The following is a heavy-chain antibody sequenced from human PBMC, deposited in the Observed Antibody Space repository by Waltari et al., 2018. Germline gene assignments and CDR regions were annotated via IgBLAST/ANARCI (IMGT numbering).Heavy chain of an antibody. CDR2: IYHSGST. J-gene: IGHJ4*02. Sequence: QVQLQESGPGLVKPSATLSITCAVSGYSISSGYYWGWIRQPPGKVLEWIGSIYHSGSTYYNPSLKSRVTISVDTSKNQYSLKLSSVTAADTAVYYCARHPVAAAGKYDYWGQGTLVTVSS. CDR1: GYSISSGYY. V-gene: IGHV4-38-2*01. CDR3: ARHPVAAAGKYDY. D-gene: IGHD6-13*01.